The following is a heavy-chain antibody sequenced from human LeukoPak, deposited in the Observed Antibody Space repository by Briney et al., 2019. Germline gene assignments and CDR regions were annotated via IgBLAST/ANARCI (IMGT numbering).Heavy chain of an antibody. CDR3: ARDPVAGRPSYFQH. J-gene: IGHJ1*01. D-gene: IGHD6-19*01. CDR2: IIPIFGTA. Sequence: ASVKVSCKASGGTFSSYAISWVRQAPGQGLEWMGGIIPIFGTANYAQKFQGRVTITADESTSTAYMELSSLRSEDTAVYYCARDPVAGRPSYFQHWGQGTLVTVSS. V-gene: IGHV1-69*13. CDR1: GGTFSSYA.